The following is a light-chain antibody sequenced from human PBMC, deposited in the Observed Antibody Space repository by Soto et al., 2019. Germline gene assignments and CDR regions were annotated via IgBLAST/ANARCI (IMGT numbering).Light chain of an antibody. V-gene: IGKV3-11*01. J-gene: IGKJ5*01. Sequence: EIVLSQSPATLSLSPGEIATPLFSARQIVTTYLAWYQQKPGQPPRLLIYDASTRATGVPARFSGSGSGTDFTLTISSLEPEDFAVYYCQQRSNWPPSINFGQGTRLEIK. CDR1: QIVTTY. CDR2: DAS. CDR3: QQRSNWPPSIN.